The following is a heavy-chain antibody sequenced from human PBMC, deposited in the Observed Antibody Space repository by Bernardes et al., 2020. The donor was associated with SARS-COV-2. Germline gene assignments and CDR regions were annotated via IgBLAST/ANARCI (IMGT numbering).Heavy chain of an antibody. CDR1: GFTFSSYA. CDR2: ISGSGGST. Sequence: GGSLRLSCAASGFTFSSYAMSWVRQAPGKGLEWVSAISGSGGSTYYADSVKGRFTISRDNSKNTLYRQMNSLRAEDTAVYYCAGYPFGDIYYYGMDVWGQGTTVTVSS. CDR3: AGYPFGDIYYYGMDV. J-gene: IGHJ6*02. D-gene: IGHD3-10*01. V-gene: IGHV3-23*01.